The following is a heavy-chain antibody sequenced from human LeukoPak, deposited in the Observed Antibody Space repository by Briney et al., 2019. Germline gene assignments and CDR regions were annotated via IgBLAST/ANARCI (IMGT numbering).Heavy chain of an antibody. J-gene: IGHJ4*02. CDR3: AMGPDYDYVWGSYRYGGSYYFDY. CDR1: GGSISSSNW. D-gene: IGHD3-16*02. V-gene: IGHV4-4*02. Sequence: SETLSLTCAVSGGSISSSNWWSWVRQPPGKGLEWIGEIYHSGSTNYNPSLKSRVTISVDKSKNQFSLKLSSVTAADTAVYYCAMGPDYDYVWGSYRYGGSYYFDYWGQGTLVTVSS. CDR2: IYHSGST.